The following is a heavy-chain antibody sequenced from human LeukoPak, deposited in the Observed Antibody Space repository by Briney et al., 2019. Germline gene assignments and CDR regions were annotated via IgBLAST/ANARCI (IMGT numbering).Heavy chain of an antibody. CDR3: ARGGGLDV. V-gene: IGHV3-21*04. CDR2: ITGSGTYR. J-gene: IGHJ6*02. D-gene: IGHD3-16*01. Sequence: GGSLRLSCAAAGFSVSSSYMNWVRQAPGKGLEWVSSITGSGTYRYYADSVKGRFTITRDNAKNSLYLQMSNLRAEDTAVYFCARGGGLDVWGQGATVTVSS. CDR1: GFSVSSSY.